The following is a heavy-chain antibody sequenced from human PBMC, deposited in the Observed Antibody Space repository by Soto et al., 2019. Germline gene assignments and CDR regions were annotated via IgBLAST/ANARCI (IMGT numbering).Heavy chain of an antibody. Sequence: GGSLRLSCAASGFTSRSYWVNWVRQAPGKGLEWVANINQDESEKWYADSVKGRFTTSRDTATNSVYLQMSSLRAEDTAVYYCARGDYYLWYFDLWGRGTLVTVSS. V-gene: IGHV3-7*04. J-gene: IGHJ2*01. D-gene: IGHD3-10*01. CDR3: ARGDYYLWYFDL. CDR1: GFTSRSYW. CDR2: INQDESEK.